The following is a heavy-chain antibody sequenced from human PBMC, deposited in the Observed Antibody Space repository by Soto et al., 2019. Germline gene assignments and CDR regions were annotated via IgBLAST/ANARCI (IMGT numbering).Heavy chain of an antibody. CDR2: ISSSSSTI. CDR1: GFTFSSYS. Sequence: EVQLVESGGGLVQPGGSLRLSCAASGFTFSSYSMNWVRQAPGKGLEWVSYISSSSSTIYYADSVKGRFTISRDNAKNSLYLQMNSLRDEDTAVYYCARDKTPVLRFLEWFSPFDPWGQGTLVTVSS. V-gene: IGHV3-48*02. D-gene: IGHD3-3*01. J-gene: IGHJ5*02. CDR3: ARDKTPVLRFLEWFSPFDP.